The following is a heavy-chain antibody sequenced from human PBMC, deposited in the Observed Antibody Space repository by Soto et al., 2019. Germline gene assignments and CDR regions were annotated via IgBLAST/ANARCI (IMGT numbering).Heavy chain of an antibody. D-gene: IGHD5-18*01. CDR1: GFSFSSHW. CDR2: IKTDGSST. J-gene: IGHJ5*02. Sequence: PGGSLRLSCAASGFSFSSHWMHWVRQAPGKGLVWVSRIKTDGSSTNYVDSVKGRFTISRDNARNTLFLQMNSLSAEDAAVYYCARGYTSDSCYGFSWGQGALVTVSS. V-gene: IGHV3-74*01. CDR3: ARGYTSDSCYGFS.